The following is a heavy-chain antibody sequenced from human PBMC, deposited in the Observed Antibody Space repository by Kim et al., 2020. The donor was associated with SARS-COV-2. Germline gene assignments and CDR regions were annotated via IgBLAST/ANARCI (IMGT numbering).Heavy chain of an antibody. V-gene: IGHV3-11*01. CDR1: GFTFSDYY. Sequence: GSLRLSCAASGFTFSDYYMSWIRQAPGKGLEWVSYISSSGSTIYYADSVKGRFTISRDNAKNSLYLQMNSLRAEDTAVYYCARVRGAAGPFYYYYYGMDVWGQGTTLTVAS. J-gene: IGHJ6*02. CDR2: ISSSGSTI. D-gene: IGHD6-13*01. CDR3: ARVRGAAGPFYYYYYGMDV.